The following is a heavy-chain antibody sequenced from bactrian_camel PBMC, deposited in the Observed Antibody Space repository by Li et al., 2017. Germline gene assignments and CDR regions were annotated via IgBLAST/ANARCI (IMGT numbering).Heavy chain of an antibody. J-gene: IGHJ4*01. Sequence: QLVESGGGSVRTGGSVRLSCTASGATYSVYCMDWFRQIPGKEREGIATIYRDRGRTYYADSVKGRFTISRDNSKNMVYLQMNSLKPEDTAVYYCAAYFERNGRWSPSP. D-gene: IGHD1*01. CDR1: GATYSVYC. CDR2: IYRDRGRT. V-gene: IGHV3S25*01.